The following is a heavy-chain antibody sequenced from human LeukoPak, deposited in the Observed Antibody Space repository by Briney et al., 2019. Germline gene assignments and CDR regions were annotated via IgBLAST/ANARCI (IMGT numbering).Heavy chain of an antibody. D-gene: IGHD3-22*01. CDR1: GFSLSTSGVG. Sequence: SGPTLVKPTQTLTLTCTFSGFSLSTSGVGVGWIRQPPGKALEWLALIYWNDDKRYSPSLKSRLTITKDTSKNQVVLTMTNMDPVDTATYYCAHSRPYYYDSSGYKASSQYYFDYWGQGTLVTVSS. CDR3: AHSRPYYYDSSGYKASSQYYFDY. V-gene: IGHV2-5*01. CDR2: IYWNDDK. J-gene: IGHJ4*02.